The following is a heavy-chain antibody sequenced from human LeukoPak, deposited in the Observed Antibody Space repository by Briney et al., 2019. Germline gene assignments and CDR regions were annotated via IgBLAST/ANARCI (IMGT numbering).Heavy chain of an antibody. D-gene: IGHD4/OR15-4a*01. CDR2: LIPIFGTA. V-gene: IGHV1-69*06. CDR3: ARRAGAYSYPYDY. CDR1: GDTFSSYT. Sequence: ASLKVSCKASGDTFSSYTISWVRQAPGQGLEWMSRLIPIFGTANYAQKLQGRVTITADKSTSTAYMELSSVRAEDTAVYYCARRAGAYSYPYDYWGQGTLVTVSS. J-gene: IGHJ4*02.